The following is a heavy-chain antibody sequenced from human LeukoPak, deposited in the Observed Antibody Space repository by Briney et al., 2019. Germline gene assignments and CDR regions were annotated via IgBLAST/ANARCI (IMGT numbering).Heavy chain of an antibody. J-gene: IGHJ4*02. D-gene: IGHD3-22*01. CDR1: GFTFSSYA. CDR3: ANDHSYYYDSSGYFDY. CDR2: ISGSGGST. Sequence: GGSLRLSRAASGFTFSSYAMSWVRQAPGKGLEWVSAISGSGGSTYYADSVKGRFTISRDNSKNTLYLQMNSLRAEDTAVYYCANDHSYYYDSSGYFDYWGQGTLVTVSS. V-gene: IGHV3-23*01.